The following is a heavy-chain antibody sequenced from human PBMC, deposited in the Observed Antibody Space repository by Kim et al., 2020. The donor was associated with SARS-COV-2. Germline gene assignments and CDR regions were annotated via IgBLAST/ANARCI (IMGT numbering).Heavy chain of an antibody. CDR1: GFTFSNHW. V-gene: IGHV3-74*01. CDR2: INADGGFT. D-gene: IGHD1-1*01. J-gene: IGHJ4*02. Sequence: GGSLRLSCAASGFTFSNHWMHWVRQPPGGGLVWVSRINADGGFTRCADSVKGRCTISRDNAKNTLYLQMSSLRADDTAVYYCVRGPNDWKGIDYWGQGALVIVSA. CDR3: VRGPNDWKGIDY.